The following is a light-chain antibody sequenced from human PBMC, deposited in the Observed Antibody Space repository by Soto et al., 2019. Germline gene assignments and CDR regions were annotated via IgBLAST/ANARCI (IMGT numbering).Light chain of an antibody. V-gene: IGKV1-5*01. J-gene: IGKJ4*01. CDR2: DAS. Sequence: DIQMTQSPSTLSASVGDRVTITCRASQSISCWLAWYQQKPGKAPKLLIYDASSLESGVPARFSGSGSGTEFTLTISSLQPDDFAPYYCQQYNRYSLTFGGGSKVEIK. CDR1: QSISCW. CDR3: QQYNRYSLT.